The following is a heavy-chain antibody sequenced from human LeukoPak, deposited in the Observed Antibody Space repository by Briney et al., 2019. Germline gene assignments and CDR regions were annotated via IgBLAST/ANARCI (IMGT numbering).Heavy chain of an antibody. CDR1: GFTFSSYA. Sequence: PGRSLRLSCAASGFTFSSYAMSWVRQAPGKGLEWVSAISGSGGSTYYADSVKGRFTISRDNSKNTLYLQMNSLRAEDTAVYYCAKDPFPYYYDSSGYYNGFDYWGQGTLVTVSS. CDR3: AKDPFPYYYDSSGYYNGFDY. V-gene: IGHV3-23*01. J-gene: IGHJ4*02. D-gene: IGHD3-22*01. CDR2: ISGSGGST.